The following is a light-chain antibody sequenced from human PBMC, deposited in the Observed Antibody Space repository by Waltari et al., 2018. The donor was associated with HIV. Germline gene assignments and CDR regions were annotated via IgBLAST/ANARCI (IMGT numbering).Light chain of an antibody. J-gene: IGLJ2*01. V-gene: IGLV2-11*01. CDR1: SRDVGAYDF. CDR2: DVT. Sequence: QSALTQPRSVSASRGQSVTISCTGTSRDVGAYDFVSWYQLLPGEAPKFLIYDVTKRPSVFPDRFAGSKSANTASLTLSGLQAEDEAEYYCCSYAGTYTLKFGGGTKLTV. CDR3: CSYAGTYTLK.